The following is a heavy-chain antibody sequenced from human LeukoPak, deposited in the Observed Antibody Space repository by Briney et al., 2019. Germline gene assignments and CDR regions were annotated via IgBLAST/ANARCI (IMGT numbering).Heavy chain of an antibody. V-gene: IGHV5-51*01. Sequence: GESLKISCKGSGYSLTNYWIGWVRQMAGKGLEWMGIIYPGDSDIRYSPSFQGQVTISVDKSISTAYLQWSSLKASDTAMYYCARHVGSGSYYDYWGQGTLVTVPS. J-gene: IGHJ4*02. CDR1: GYSLTNYW. CDR2: IYPGDSDI. CDR3: ARHVGSGSYYDY. D-gene: IGHD1-26*01.